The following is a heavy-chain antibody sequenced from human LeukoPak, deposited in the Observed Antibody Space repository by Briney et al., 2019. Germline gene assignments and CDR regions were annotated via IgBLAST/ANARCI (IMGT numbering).Heavy chain of an antibody. V-gene: IGHV1-18*04. J-gene: IGHJ5*02. CDR1: GYTFTSYG. D-gene: IGHD3-22*01. CDR2: ISAYNGNT. Sequence: ASVKVSCKASGYTFTSYGITWVRQAPGQGLEWMGWISAYNGNTNYAQNLRGRVTMTTDTSTSTAYMELRSLRSDDTAVYFCARIWIVVGGGWFDPWGQGTLVTVSS. CDR3: ARIWIVVGGGWFDP.